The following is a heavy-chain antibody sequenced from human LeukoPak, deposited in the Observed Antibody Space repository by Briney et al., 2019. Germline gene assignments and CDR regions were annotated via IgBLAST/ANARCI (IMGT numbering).Heavy chain of an antibody. CDR3: AADGEYAFLV. D-gene: IGHD5-24*01. CDR2: IILDGITT. J-gene: IGHJ3*01. Sequence: PGGSLRLSCAASGLTFQNTWVHWIRQAPGEGLVWVSRIILDGITTTYADSVKGRFTISRDNAKKTLYLQMNSLRADDTAVYYCAADGEYAFLVWGQGTMVTVSS. CDR1: GLTFQNTW. V-gene: IGHV3-74*01.